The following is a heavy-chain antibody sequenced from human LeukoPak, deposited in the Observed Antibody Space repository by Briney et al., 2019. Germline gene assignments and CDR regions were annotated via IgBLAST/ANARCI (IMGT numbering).Heavy chain of an antibody. Sequence: GGSLRLSCAASGFTFSSYSMNWVRQAPGKGLEWVSSISSSSSYIYYADSVKGRFTISRDNAKNSLYLQMNSLRAADTAVYYCARLRRDSSGYYLFDYWGQGTLVTVSS. CDR3: ARLRRDSSGYYLFDY. J-gene: IGHJ4*02. D-gene: IGHD3-22*01. CDR2: ISSSSSYI. V-gene: IGHV3-21*01. CDR1: GFTFSSYS.